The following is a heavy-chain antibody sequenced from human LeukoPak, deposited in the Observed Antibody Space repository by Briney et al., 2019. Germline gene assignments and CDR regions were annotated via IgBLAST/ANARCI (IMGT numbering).Heavy chain of an antibody. Sequence: SVKVSCKASGGTFGSYAISWVRQAPGQGLEWMGGIIPIFGTANYAQKFQGRVTITADKSTSTAYMELSSLRSEDTAVYYCARSSIIAAAGPYYFDYWGQGTLVTVSS. CDR3: ARSSIIAAAGPYYFDY. CDR2: IIPIFGTA. J-gene: IGHJ4*02. CDR1: GGTFGSYA. V-gene: IGHV1-69*06. D-gene: IGHD6-13*01.